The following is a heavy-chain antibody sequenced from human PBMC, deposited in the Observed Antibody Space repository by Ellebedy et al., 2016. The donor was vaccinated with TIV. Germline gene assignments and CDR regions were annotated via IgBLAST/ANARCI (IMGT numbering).Heavy chain of an antibody. CDR2: IYYSGST. J-gene: IGHJ6*02. V-gene: IGHV4-34*01. CDR3: AGWRGGMDV. CDR1: GGSFSGYY. Sequence: SETLSLTXAVYGGSFSGYYWSWIRQPPGKGLEWIGSIYYSGSTYYNPSLKSRVTISVDTSKNQFSLKLSSVTAADTTVYYCAGWRGGMDVWGQGTTVTVSS. D-gene: IGHD3-16*01.